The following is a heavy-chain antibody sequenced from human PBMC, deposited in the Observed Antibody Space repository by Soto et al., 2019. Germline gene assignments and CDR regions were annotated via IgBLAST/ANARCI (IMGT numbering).Heavy chain of an antibody. CDR3: AKYRVRGALKFYGMDV. CDR1: GFTFSSYG. V-gene: IGHV3-30*18. J-gene: IGHJ6*02. CDR2: ISYDGSNK. D-gene: IGHD3-10*01. Sequence: PGGSLRLSCAASGFTFSSYGMHWVRQAPGKGLEWVAVISYDGSNKYCADSVKGRFTISRDNSKNTLYLQMNSLRAEDTAVYYCAKYRVRGALKFYGMDVWGQGTTVTVSS.